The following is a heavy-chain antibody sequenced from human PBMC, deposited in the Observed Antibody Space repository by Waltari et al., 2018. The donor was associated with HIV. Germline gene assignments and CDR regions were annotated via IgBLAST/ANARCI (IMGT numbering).Heavy chain of an antibody. Sequence: QVQLQESGPGLVKPSETLSLTCTVSGGSITSYYWSWIRQPPGRGLEWIGYIYHSGGTMYNPSLKSRITISIDSSKNQFSLKVTSLTAADTAMYYCARVVAGYPNRFDPWGQGTLVTVSP. CDR2: IYHSGGT. CDR1: GGSITSYY. V-gene: IGHV4-59*01. D-gene: IGHD6-19*01. CDR3: ARVVAGYPNRFDP. J-gene: IGHJ5*02.